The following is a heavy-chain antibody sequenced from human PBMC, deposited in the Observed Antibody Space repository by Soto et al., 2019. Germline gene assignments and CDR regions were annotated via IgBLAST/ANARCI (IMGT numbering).Heavy chain of an antibody. J-gene: IGHJ6*02. CDR2: IYPGDSDS. CDR3: ATHNGTTTGMDV. Sequence: PGESLKSSCKASGSSFTTYWLALVRQMPGKGLEWMGIIYPGDSDSRYSPSFQGQVTISADKSISTAYLQWSSLKASDTAMYYCATHNGTTTGMDVRGQGTTVTSP. V-gene: IGHV5-51*01. D-gene: IGHD1-7*01. CDR1: GSSFTTYW.